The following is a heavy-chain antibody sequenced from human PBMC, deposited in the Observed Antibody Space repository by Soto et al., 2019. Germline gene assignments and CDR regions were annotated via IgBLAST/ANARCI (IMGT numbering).Heavy chain of an antibody. D-gene: IGHD6-13*01. Sequence: GGSLRLSCAASGFTFSSYWMSWVRQAPGKGLEWVANIKQDGSEKYYVDSVKGRFTISRDNAKNSLYLQMNSLRAEDTAVYYCARGIVLYSSSWFDYWGQGTLVIVSS. J-gene: IGHJ4*02. CDR1: GFTFSSYW. V-gene: IGHV3-7*01. CDR3: ARGIVLYSSSWFDY. CDR2: IKQDGSEK.